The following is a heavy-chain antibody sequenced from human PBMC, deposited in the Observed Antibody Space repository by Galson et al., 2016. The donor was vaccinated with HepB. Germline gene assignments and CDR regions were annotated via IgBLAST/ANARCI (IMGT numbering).Heavy chain of an antibody. Sequence: ETLSLTCTVSGGSMSSDYWSWIRQPAGKGLEWIGRINSRGSSNYNPSLRSRVTMSVDTSKNQFSLRLTSVAAADTAVYYCGRVLITMIGDAIDIWGRGTKVNVFS. J-gene: IGHJ3*02. CDR2: INSRGSS. V-gene: IGHV4-4*07. D-gene: IGHD3-22*01. CDR1: GGSMSSDY. CDR3: GRVLITMIGDAIDI.